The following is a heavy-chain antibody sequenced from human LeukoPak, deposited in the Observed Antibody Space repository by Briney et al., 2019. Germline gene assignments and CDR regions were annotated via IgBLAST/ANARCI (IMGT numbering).Heavy chain of an antibody. D-gene: IGHD2-2*01. CDR3: TRSSLRYCSSTSCYVFDY. CDR2: IRSKAHGVTT. Sequence: QPGRSLRLSCTASGFTFGDYAMSWVRQAPGKGLEWVGFIRSKAHGVTTEYAASVKGRFTISRDDSKNIPYLQMNSLKTEDTDVYYCTRSSLRYCSSTSCYVFDYWGQGTLVTVSS. J-gene: IGHJ4*02. V-gene: IGHV3-49*04. CDR1: GFTFGDYA.